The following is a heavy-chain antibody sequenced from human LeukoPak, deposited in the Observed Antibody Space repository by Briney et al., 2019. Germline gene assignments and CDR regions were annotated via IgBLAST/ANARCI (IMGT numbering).Heavy chain of an antibody. CDR2: IYTSGST. CDR3: ARVGGYSYAFDY. Sequence: SETLSLTCTVSGGSISSGSYYWSWIRQPAGKGLEWIGRIYTSGSTNYNPSLNSRVTISVDTSKNQFSLKLSSVTAADTAVYYCARVGGYSYAFDYWGQGTLVTVSS. V-gene: IGHV4-61*02. D-gene: IGHD5-18*01. CDR1: GGSISSGSYY. J-gene: IGHJ4*02.